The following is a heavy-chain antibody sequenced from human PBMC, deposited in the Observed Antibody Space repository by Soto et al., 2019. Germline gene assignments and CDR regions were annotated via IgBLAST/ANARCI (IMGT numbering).Heavy chain of an antibody. Sequence: QVQLVESGGGVVQPGTSLRLSCVASGFSLSNYGMHWVRQAPGKGLEWVALIWFDGSDEYSAASVKGRFSISRDNSKNTLYLPMNSMRADDTAMYYCARNVGSSGSSRWFDTWGQGTLVTVSS. J-gene: IGHJ5*02. V-gene: IGHV3-33*01. CDR1: GFSLSNYG. CDR2: IWFDGSDE. CDR3: ARNVGSSGSSRWFDT. D-gene: IGHD3-10*01.